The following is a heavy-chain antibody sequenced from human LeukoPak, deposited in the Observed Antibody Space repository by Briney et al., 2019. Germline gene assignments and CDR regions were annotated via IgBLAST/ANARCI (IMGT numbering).Heavy chain of an antibody. Sequence: GGSLRLSCAASGFTFSSYSMNWVRQAPGKGLEWVSYISSSSSTIYYADSVKGRFTISTDNSKNTLFLHMNSLIPEDTAVYYCAKDHSNALLRFGEVIRKSRDGYFDYWGQGTLVTVSS. V-gene: IGHV3-48*01. CDR3: AKDHSNALLRFGEVIRKSRDGYFDY. CDR1: GFTFSSYS. D-gene: IGHD3-10*01. J-gene: IGHJ4*02. CDR2: ISSSSSTI.